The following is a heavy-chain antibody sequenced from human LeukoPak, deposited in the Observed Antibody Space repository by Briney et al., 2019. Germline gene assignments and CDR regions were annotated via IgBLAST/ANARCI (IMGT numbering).Heavy chain of an antibody. CDR2: INPNSGGT. Sequence: ASVKVSCKASGYTFTGYYMHWVRQAPGQGLEWMGRINPNSGGTNYAQKFQGRVTMTRDTSISTAYMELSRLRSEDTAVYYCARDSSGWYRFDYWGQGTLVTVSS. CDR3: ARDSSGWYRFDY. CDR1: GYTFTGYY. V-gene: IGHV1-2*06. J-gene: IGHJ4*02. D-gene: IGHD6-19*01.